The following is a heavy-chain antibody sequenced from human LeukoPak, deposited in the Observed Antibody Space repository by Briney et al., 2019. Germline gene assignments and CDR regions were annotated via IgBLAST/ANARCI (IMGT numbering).Heavy chain of an antibody. CDR1: GGSISSGSYY. CDR2: MYYSGTT. V-gene: IGHV4-39*01. CDR3: ARHPPRDGSAFDY. Sequence: SETLSLTCTVSGGSISSGSYYWGWIRQPPGKGLEWIASMYYSGTTFYSPSLKSRVTISVDTSKNQLSLKLGSVTAADTAVYYCARHPPRDGSAFDYWGHGTLVTVSS. J-gene: IGHJ4*01.